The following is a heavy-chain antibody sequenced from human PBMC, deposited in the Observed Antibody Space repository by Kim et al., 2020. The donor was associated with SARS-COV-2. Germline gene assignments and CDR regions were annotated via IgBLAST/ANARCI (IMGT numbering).Heavy chain of an antibody. Sequence: ASVKVSCKASGYTFTSYGISWVRQAPGQGLEWMGWISAYNGNTKYAQKLQGRVTMTTDTSTSTAYMEVRSLRSDDTAVYYCARDGGYSGSPYYNGMDVWGQGTTVTVSS. J-gene: IGHJ6*02. V-gene: IGHV1-18*04. CDR1: GYTFTSYG. D-gene: IGHD1-26*01. CDR2: ISAYNGNT. CDR3: ARDGGYSGSPYYNGMDV.